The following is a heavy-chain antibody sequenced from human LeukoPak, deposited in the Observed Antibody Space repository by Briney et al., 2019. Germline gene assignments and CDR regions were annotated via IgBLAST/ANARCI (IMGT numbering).Heavy chain of an antibody. CDR2: IYTSGST. CDR3: ARVEWILNGFTGFDI. V-gene: IGHV4-61*02. CDR1: GGSISSATYY. Sequence: KASETLSLTCTVSGGSISSATYYWNWIRQPAGKGLEWIGRIYTSGSTNYNPSLKSRVTISVDTAKSQFSLKLSSVTATDTAVYYCARVEWILNGFTGFDIWGQGTMVTVSS. D-gene: IGHD2-2*03. J-gene: IGHJ3*02.